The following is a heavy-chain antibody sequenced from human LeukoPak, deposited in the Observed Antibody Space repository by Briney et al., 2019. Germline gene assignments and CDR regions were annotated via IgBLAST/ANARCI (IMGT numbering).Heavy chain of an antibody. CDR2: IYYSGST. J-gene: IGHJ6*02. CDR3: ARDGPDYGGNSYDEYYCYYYGMDV. V-gene: IGHV4-59*01. CDR1: GGSISSYY. Sequence: SETLSLTCTVSGGSISSYYWSWIRQPPGKGLEWIGYIYYSGSTNYNPSLKSRVTISVHTSKHQFSLKLSSVTAADTAVYYCARDGPDYGGNSYDEYYCYYYGMDVWGQGTTVTVSS. D-gene: IGHD4-23*01.